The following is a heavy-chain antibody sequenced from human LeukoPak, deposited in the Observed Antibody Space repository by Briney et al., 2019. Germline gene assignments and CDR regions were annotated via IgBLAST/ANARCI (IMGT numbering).Heavy chain of an antibody. J-gene: IGHJ4*02. Sequence: PSETLSLTCSVSGDSISRSSYYWGWIRQPPGEGLEWIGTIYYDGSTYHNPSLKSRVTISVDRSKNQFSLKLSSVTAADTAVYYCARSLSEDYYFDYWGQGTLVTVSS. CDR3: ARSLSEDYYFDY. V-gene: IGHV4-39*07. CDR2: IYYDGST. CDR1: GDSISRSSYY.